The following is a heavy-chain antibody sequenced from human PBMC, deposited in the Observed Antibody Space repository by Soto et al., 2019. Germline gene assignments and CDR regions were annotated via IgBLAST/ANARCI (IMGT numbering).Heavy chain of an antibody. D-gene: IGHD2-15*01. CDR1: GFTFDDYA. J-gene: IGHJ4*02. V-gene: IGHV3-9*01. CDR2: ISWNSNII. CDR3: AKGGPDGFCSGGRCYFDY. Sequence: EVQLVESGGGLVQPGRSLRLSCAASGFTFDDYAMHWVRRVPGKGLEWVSSISWNSNIIGYADSVKGRFTISRDNAKSSLYLPMNSLRPEETALYYCAKGGPDGFCSGGRCYFDYWGQGTLVTVSS.